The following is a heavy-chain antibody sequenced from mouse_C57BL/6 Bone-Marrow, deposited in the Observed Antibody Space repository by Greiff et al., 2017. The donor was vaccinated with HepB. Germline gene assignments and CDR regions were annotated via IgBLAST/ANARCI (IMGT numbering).Heavy chain of an antibody. Sequence: EVQGVESGPVLVKPGPSVKISCKASGFTFTDYYMHWVKQSHGKSLEWIGLVYPYNGGTSYNQKFKGKATLTVDTSSSTAYMELNSLTSEDSAVYYCARTPVGGGGYFDVWGTGTTVTVSS. V-gene: IGHV1-36*01. CDR1: GFTFTDYY. CDR2: VYPYNGGT. D-gene: IGHD1-1*01. CDR3: ARTPVGGGGYFDV. J-gene: IGHJ1*03.